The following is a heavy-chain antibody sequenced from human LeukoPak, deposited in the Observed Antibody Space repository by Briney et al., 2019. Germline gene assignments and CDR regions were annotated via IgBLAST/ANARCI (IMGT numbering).Heavy chain of an antibody. D-gene: IGHD3-22*01. Sequence: ASVKVSCKASGYTFTSYGFSWVRQAPGQGLEWMGWISPYNGNTNYAQKLQVRVTMTTDTSTSTAYMELRSLRFDDTAVYYCARGGSYYDSSGYYYVGFDYWGQGTLVTVSS. J-gene: IGHJ4*02. CDR2: ISPYNGNT. CDR3: ARGGSYYDSSGYYYVGFDY. V-gene: IGHV1-18*01. CDR1: GYTFTSYG.